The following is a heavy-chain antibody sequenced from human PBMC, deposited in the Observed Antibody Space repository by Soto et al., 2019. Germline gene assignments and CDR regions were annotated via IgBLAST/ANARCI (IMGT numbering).Heavy chain of an antibody. CDR2: ISGSGGST. D-gene: IGHD6-13*01. Sequence: EVQLLASGGGLVQPGGSLRLSCAASGFTFSSYTMSWARQAPGNGLEWVSTISGSGGSTWYADSVKGRFTISRDNSKNTLYLQLNTLRAEDTAVYYCAKDQPGVAARFDYWGQGTLVTVSS. V-gene: IGHV3-23*01. CDR1: GFTFSSYT. J-gene: IGHJ4*02. CDR3: AKDQPGVAARFDY.